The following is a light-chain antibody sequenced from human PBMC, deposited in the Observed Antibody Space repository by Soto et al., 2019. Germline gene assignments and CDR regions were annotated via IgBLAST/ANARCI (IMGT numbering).Light chain of an antibody. CDR2: GAS. Sequence: DIQLTQSPSSLSASVGDRVTITCQPSQDITNFLNWYQQKPGKAPRLLIAGASKLETGVPSRFSGSRSGTDYTFTIGSRQPEDIATYYCQHYANLPYTFGQGTKLEIK. CDR1: QDITNF. V-gene: IGKV1-33*01. CDR3: QHYANLPYT. J-gene: IGKJ2*01.